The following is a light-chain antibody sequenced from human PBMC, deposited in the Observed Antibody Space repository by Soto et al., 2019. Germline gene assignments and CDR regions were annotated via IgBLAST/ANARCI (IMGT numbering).Light chain of an antibody. J-gene: IGLJ3*02. CDR3: SSYVRGRSRG. Sequence: QSALTQPASVSGSPGQSITISCTGTSSDVGGYKFVSWYQQHPGKAPTLMIYEVTNRPSGVSTRFSGYKSGNTASLTISGLQAEDEADYYCSSYVRGRSRGFGGGTKRTV. CDR1: SSDVGGYKF. V-gene: IGLV2-14*01. CDR2: EVT.